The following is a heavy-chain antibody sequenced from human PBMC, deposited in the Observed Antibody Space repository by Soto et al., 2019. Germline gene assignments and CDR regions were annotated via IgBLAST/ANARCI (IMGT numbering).Heavy chain of an antibody. V-gene: IGHV3-30*18. CDR1: GFTFSSYG. CDR2: ISYDGSNK. J-gene: IGHJ6*02. CDR3: ANDRPWLDAPWDGMDV. Sequence: QVQLVESGGGVVQPGRSLRLSCAASGFTFSSYGMHWVRQAPGKGLEWVAVISYDGSNKYYADSVKGRFTISRDNSKNTLYLQMNSLRAEDTAVYYCANDRPWLDAPWDGMDVWGQGTTVTVSS. D-gene: IGHD6-19*01.